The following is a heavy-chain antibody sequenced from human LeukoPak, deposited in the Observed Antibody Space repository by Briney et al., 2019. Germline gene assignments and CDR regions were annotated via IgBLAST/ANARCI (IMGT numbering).Heavy chain of an antibody. CDR2: ISGSGGST. J-gene: IGHJ4*02. CDR3: AKDSAYYDSSD. D-gene: IGHD3-22*01. CDR1: TFTFSSYA. Sequence: GGSLRLSCAASTFTFSSYAMSWVRQAPGKGLEWVSAISGSGGSTYYADSVKGRFTISRDNSKNTLYLQMNSLRAEDTAVYYCAKDSAYYDSSDWGQGTLVTVSS. V-gene: IGHV3-23*01.